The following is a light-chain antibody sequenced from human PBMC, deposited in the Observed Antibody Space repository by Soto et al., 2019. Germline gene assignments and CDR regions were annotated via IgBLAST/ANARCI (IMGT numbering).Light chain of an antibody. V-gene: IGLV2-8*01. Sequence: SALTQPPSASGSPGQSVTISCTGTTSDVGGYKYVSWHQQHPGKAPKLIIYEVAKRPSGVPDRFSGSKSGNTASLTVSGLQAEDEADYYCSSYAGSNTFVFGPGTKSPS. J-gene: IGLJ1*01. CDR3: SSYAGSNTFV. CDR2: EVA. CDR1: TSDVGGYKY.